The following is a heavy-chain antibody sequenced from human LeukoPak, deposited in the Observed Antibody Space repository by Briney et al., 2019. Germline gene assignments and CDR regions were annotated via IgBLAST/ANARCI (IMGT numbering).Heavy chain of an antibody. CDR2: IYHSGST. CDR1: GGSISSSNW. Sequence: SETLSLTCAVSGGSISSSNWWSWVRQPPGKGLEWIGEIYHSGSTNYNPSLKSRVTISVDKSKNQFSLKLSSVTAADTAVYYCASYSSSWYRGRRHAFDIWGQGTMVTVSS. CDR3: ASYSSSWYRGRRHAFDI. V-gene: IGHV4-4*02. J-gene: IGHJ3*02. D-gene: IGHD6-13*01.